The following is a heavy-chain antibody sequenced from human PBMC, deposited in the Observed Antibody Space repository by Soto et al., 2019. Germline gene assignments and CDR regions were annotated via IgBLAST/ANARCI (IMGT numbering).Heavy chain of an antibody. V-gene: IGHV5-51*01. Sequence: PGESLKISCEGSGYNFANYWIGWVRQMPGKGLEWMGIIYPGNSDTRYSPSFQGQVTISADTSISTAYLEWSSLKASDTAIYYCARHVYYDVFKKYYWGQGTLVTVSS. CDR3: ARHVYYDVFKKYY. J-gene: IGHJ4*02. CDR2: IYPGNSDT. CDR1: GYNFANYW. D-gene: IGHD3-9*01.